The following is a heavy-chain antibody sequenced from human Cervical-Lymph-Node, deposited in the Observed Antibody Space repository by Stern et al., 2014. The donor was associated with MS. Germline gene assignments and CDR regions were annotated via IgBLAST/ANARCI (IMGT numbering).Heavy chain of an antibody. J-gene: IGHJ4*02. CDR1: GYTFTSYW. CDR3: ARQRYFDY. Sequence: EVQLVASGPEVKRPGESLKISCQASGYTFTSYWIGWVRQMPGKGLEWIAIIFPGGSDIRSSPSFQGQVTISADKSSSTAYLQWNNLKASDTAIYYCARQRYFDYWGQGTLVTVSS. CDR2: IFPGGSDI. V-gene: IGHV5-51*01.